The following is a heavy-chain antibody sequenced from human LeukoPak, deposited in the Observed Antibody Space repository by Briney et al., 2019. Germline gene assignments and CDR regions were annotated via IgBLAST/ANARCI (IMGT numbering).Heavy chain of an antibody. D-gene: IGHD2-15*01. V-gene: IGHV1-69*13. CDR1: GGTFSNYS. CDR3: ARGKGYCSGGSCYSAFDI. J-gene: IGHJ3*02. Sequence: ASVKVSCKASGGTFSNYSISWVRQAPGQGLEWMGVIIPIFGTANYAQKFQGRVTISADESTSTADMELSSLRSEDTAVYYCARGKGYCSGGSCYSAFDIWGQGTMVTVSS. CDR2: IIPIFGTA.